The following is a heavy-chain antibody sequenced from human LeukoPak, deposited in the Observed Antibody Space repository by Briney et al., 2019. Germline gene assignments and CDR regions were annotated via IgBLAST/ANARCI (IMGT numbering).Heavy chain of an antibody. Sequence: SESLSLTCTVSGYSISSGYYWGWIRQPPGKGLEWIGSIYHSGSTYYNPSLKSRVTISVDTSKNQFSLKLSSVTAADTAVYYCTRGSIAYYYMDVWGKGTTVTISS. J-gene: IGHJ6*03. CDR1: GYSISSGYY. CDR2: IYHSGST. D-gene: IGHD3-22*01. CDR3: TRGSIAYYYMDV. V-gene: IGHV4-38-2*02.